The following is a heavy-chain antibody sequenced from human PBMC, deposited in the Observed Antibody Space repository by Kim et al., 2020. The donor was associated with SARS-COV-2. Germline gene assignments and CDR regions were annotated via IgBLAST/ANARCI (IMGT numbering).Heavy chain of an antibody. CDR2: ISASNGNT. V-gene: IGHV1-18*01. CDR1: GYTFTSYG. Sequence: ASVKVSCKASGYTFTSYGISWVRQAPGQGLEWMGWISASNGNTNYAQKLQGRVTMTTDTSTSTAYMELRSLRSDDTDVYYCARDVGLWFGELLLIHPRIFDYWGQGTLVTVSS. D-gene: IGHD3-10*01. CDR3: ARDVGLWFGELLLIHPRIFDY. J-gene: IGHJ4*02.